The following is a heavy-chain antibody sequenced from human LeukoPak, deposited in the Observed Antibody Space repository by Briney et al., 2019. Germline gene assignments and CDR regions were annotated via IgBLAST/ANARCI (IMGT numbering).Heavy chain of an antibody. CDR3: ARDQGHYYGSGSYYAGNYYMDV. Sequence: PGGSLRLSCAASGFTFSSYSMNWVRQAPGKGLEWVSSISSSSSYIYYADSVKGRFTISRDNAKNSLYLRMNSLRAEDTAVYYCARDQGHYYGSGSYYAGNYYMDVWGKGTTVTVSS. J-gene: IGHJ6*03. D-gene: IGHD3-10*01. V-gene: IGHV3-21*01. CDR1: GFTFSSYS. CDR2: ISSSSSYI.